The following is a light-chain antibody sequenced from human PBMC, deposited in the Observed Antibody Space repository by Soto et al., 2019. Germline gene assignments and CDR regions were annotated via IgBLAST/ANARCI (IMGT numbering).Light chain of an antibody. CDR3: HHYNIYPWP. Sequence: QMKQSACTLSANEGDRVTITCLASHSVSDWLAWYQQKPGNPPKLLIYSTSRLESAVPSRFSASGSGTEFTLTIIGLQPDDFATYYCHHYNIYPWPFGQGTNVDI. J-gene: IGKJ1*01. CDR2: STS. V-gene: IGKV1-5*01. CDR1: HSVSDW.